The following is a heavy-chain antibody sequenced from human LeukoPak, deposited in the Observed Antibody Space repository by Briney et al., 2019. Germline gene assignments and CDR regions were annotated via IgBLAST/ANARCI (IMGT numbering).Heavy chain of an antibody. D-gene: IGHD3-22*01. CDR3: ARINYYDSSGHPTFDP. CDR2: IYYAGNT. Sequence: SETLSLTCTDSGGSISGTNYYWGWIRQPPGKGLEWIASIYYAGNTYYNPSLKSRVTMSVDTSKNQFSLKLSSVTAADTAVYYCARINYYDSSGHPTFDPWGQGTLVTVSS. J-gene: IGHJ5*02. CDR1: GGSISGTNYY. V-gene: IGHV4-39*07.